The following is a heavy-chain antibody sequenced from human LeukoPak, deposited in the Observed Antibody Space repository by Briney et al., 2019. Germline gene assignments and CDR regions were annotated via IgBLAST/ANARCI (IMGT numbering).Heavy chain of an antibody. V-gene: IGHV3-11*01. Sequence: GGSLRLSCAASGFTFSDYYMSWIRQAPGKGLEWVSYISSSGSTIYYADSVKGRFTISRDNAKNSLYLQMNSLRAEDTAVYYCARDLRPGWSAGVGPYYYYGMDVWGQGTTVTVSS. CDR3: ARDLRPGWSAGVGPYYYYGMDV. J-gene: IGHJ6*02. CDR1: GFTFSDYY. D-gene: IGHD6-13*01. CDR2: ISSSGSTI.